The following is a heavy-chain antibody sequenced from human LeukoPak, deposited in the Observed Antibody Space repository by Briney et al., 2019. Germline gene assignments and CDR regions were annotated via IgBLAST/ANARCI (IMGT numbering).Heavy chain of an antibody. CDR1: GGSISSGDYY. CDR2: IYNSGST. V-gene: IGHV4-30-4*01. J-gene: IGHJ4*02. D-gene: IGHD3-22*01. Sequence: SQTLSLTCSVSGGSISSGDYYWSWIRQPPGKGLEWIGYIYNSGSTYYNPSLKSRVTISVDTSKNQFSLKLSSVTAADTAVYYCARRDYYDSSGYFDYWGQGTLVTVSS. CDR3: ARRDYYDSSGYFDY.